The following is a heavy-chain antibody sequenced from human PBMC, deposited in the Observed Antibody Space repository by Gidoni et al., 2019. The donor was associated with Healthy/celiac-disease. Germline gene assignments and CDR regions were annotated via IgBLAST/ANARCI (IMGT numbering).Heavy chain of an antibody. V-gene: IGHV3-23*01. CDR2: ISGSGGST. CDR3: AKDREGSGWYFDY. CDR1: GFTFSNYA. Sequence: EVQLLESGGGLVQPGGSLRLSCAASGFTFSNYAMSWVRQAPGKGLEWVSAISGSGGSTYCAVFVKGRFTISRDNSKNTLYLQVNSLRAEDTAVYYCAKDREGSGWYFDYWGQGTLVTVSS. J-gene: IGHJ4*02. D-gene: IGHD6-19*01.